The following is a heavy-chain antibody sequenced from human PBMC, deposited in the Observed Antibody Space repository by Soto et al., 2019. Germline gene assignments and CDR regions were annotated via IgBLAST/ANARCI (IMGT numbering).Heavy chain of an antibody. V-gene: IGHV5-51*01. D-gene: IGHD2-2*01. J-gene: IGHJ3*02. CDR3: ARLGKNCSSTTCYSRDAFDI. CDR2: IYPGDSDT. CDR1: GYTFTSYW. Sequence: PGESLKISCKGSGYTFTSYWIGWVRQMPGKGLEWMGIIYPGDSDTRYSPSFQGQVTISADKSISTAYLQWSSLKASDTAMYYCARLGKNCSSTTCYSRDAFDIWGQGTMVTVSS.